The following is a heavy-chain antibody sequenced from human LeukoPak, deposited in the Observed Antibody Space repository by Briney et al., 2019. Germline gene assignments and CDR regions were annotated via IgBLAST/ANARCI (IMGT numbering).Heavy chain of an antibody. CDR2: IYPRDSDT. V-gene: IGHV5-51*01. J-gene: IGHJ4*02. D-gene: IGHD6-19*01. CDR1: GYRFSSYW. CDR3: ASSVEVAGGRCFDY. Sequence: GESPKISCKGSGYRFSSYWIGWVRQMPGKGLEWMGIIYPRDSDTRYSPSFQGQVTISVDKSISTAYLQWSSLEASDTAMYYCASSVEVAGGRCFDYWGQGTLVTVSS.